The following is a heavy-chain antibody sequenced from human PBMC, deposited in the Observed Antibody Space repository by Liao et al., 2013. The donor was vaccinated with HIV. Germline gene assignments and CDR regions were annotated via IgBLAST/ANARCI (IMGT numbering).Heavy chain of an antibody. CDR1: GGSISSYY. V-gene: IGHV4-4*07. CDR2: IYTSGST. J-gene: IGHJ3*02. Sequence: QVQLQESGPGLVKPSETLSLTCTVSGGSISSYYWSWIRQPAGKGLEWIGRIYTSGSTNYNPSLKSRVTMSVDTSKNQFSLKLSSVTAADTAVYYCARTAYYYDSSGYYPRGAFDIWGQGTMVTVSS. D-gene: IGHD3-22*01. CDR3: ARTAYYYDSSGYYPRGAFDI.